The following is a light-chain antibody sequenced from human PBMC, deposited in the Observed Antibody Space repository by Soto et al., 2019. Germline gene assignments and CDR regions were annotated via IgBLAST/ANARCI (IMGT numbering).Light chain of an antibody. CDR3: EQSYSTPYT. Sequence: DIQMTQSPSSLSASVGDRVTITCRASQSISSNLNWYQQKPGEAPKLLIYVASSLQSGVPSRFSGSESGTDNTRTISSLQTDDFATYYCEQSYSTPYTFGQGTKLEIK. V-gene: IGKV1-39*01. CDR2: VAS. J-gene: IGKJ2*01. CDR1: QSISSN.